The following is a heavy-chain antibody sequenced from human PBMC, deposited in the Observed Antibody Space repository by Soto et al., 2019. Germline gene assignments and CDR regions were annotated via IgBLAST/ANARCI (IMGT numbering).Heavy chain of an antibody. V-gene: IGHV4-31*03. Sequence: SETLSLTCTVSGGSISSGGYYWTWIRQHPGKGLEWIGYNYYSGITYYNPSLKSRVTISLDTSKNQFSLELSSVTAADTAVYYCARGSSIAGIYYGMYVCGQGTTVPVSS. CDR2: NYYSGIT. CDR3: ARGSSIAGIYYGMYV. J-gene: IGHJ6*02. D-gene: IGHD6-6*01. CDR1: GGSISSGGYY.